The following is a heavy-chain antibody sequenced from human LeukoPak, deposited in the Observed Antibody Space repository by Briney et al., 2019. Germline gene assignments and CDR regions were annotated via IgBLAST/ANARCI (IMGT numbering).Heavy chain of an antibody. CDR2: ISGSGGST. J-gene: IGHJ3*02. D-gene: IGHD3-22*01. CDR1: GFTFSNYA. Sequence: GGPLRLSCAASGFTFSNYAMSWVRQAPGKGLEWVSTISGSGGSTYYADSVKGRFTISRDNSKNTLYLQMNSLRAEDTAVYYCAKDGAMIVVVIGRNAFDIWGQGTMVTVSS. V-gene: IGHV3-23*01. CDR3: AKDGAMIVVVIGRNAFDI.